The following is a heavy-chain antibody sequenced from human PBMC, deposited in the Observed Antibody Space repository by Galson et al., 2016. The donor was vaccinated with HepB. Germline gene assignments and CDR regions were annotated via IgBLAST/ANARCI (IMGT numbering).Heavy chain of an antibody. CDR2: INHSGTT. Sequence: SETLSLTCAVYGGSFSGYYWSRIRQPPGKGLEWIGQINHSGTTYYNPSLTSRVTISVDTSKNQFSLRLSSVTAADTAVYYCARGGPSGSYYSRYYFYGMDVWGQGTTVTVSS. CDR1: GGSFSGYY. D-gene: IGHD1-26*01. CDR3: ARGGPSGSYYSRYYFYGMDV. V-gene: IGHV4-34*01. J-gene: IGHJ6*02.